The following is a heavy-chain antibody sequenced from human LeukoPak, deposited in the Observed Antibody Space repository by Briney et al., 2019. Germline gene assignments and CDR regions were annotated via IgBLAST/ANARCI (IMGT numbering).Heavy chain of an antibody. V-gene: IGHV4-34*01. CDR2: TNHSGST. CDR3: ARVKRVVVVPAALTYYYGMDV. D-gene: IGHD2-2*01. J-gene: IGHJ6*02. Sequence: PSETLSLTCAVYGGSFSGYYWSWIRQPPGKGLEWIGETNHSGSTNYNPSLKSRVTISVDTSKNQFSLKLSSVTAADTAVYYCARVKRVVVVPAALTYYYGMDVWGQGTTVTVSS. CDR1: GGSFSGYY.